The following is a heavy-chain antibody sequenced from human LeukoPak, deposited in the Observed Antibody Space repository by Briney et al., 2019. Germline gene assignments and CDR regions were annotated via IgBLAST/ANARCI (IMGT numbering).Heavy chain of an antibody. CDR2: IKQDGSEK. V-gene: IGHV3-7*01. CDR1: GFTFSTYW. D-gene: IGHD3-22*01. Sequence: GGSLRLSCAASGFTFSTYWMSWVRQAPGKGLEWVANIKQDGSEKYYVDSVKGRFTISRDNSKNTLYLQMNSLRAEDTAVYYCARGRWVRNYYDSSGYFDYWGQGTLVTVSS. CDR3: ARGRWVRNYYDSSGYFDY. J-gene: IGHJ4*02.